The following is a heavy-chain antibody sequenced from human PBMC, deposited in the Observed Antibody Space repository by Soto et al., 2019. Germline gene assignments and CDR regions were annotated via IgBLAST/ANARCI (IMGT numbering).Heavy chain of an antibody. J-gene: IGHJ4*02. D-gene: IGHD2-21*02. V-gene: IGHV3-30*18. CDR1: GFTFSSYG. Sequence: QVQLVESGGGVVQPGRSLRLSCAASGFTFSSYGMHWVRQAPGKGLEWVAVISYDGSNKYYADSVKGRFTISRDNSKNTLYLQMTSLRAEDTAVYYCAKDRRAYCGGDCYSSFDYWGQGTLVTVSS. CDR3: AKDRRAYCGGDCYSSFDY. CDR2: ISYDGSNK.